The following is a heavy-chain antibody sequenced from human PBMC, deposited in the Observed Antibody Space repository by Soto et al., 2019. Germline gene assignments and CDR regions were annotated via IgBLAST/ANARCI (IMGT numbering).Heavy chain of an antibody. Sequence: QVQLQESGPGLVKPSGTLSLTCAVSGGSISSSNWWSWVRQPPGKGLEWIGEFYHSGSTNYNPSLTGRVTRPVDKSNSQFPLKLSSVTAADTAVYYGERCIAAAGPFDYWGQGTLVTVSS. V-gene: IGHV4-4*02. CDR3: ERCIAAAGPFDY. CDR1: GGSISSSNW. CDR2: FYHSGST. J-gene: IGHJ4*02. D-gene: IGHD6-13*01.